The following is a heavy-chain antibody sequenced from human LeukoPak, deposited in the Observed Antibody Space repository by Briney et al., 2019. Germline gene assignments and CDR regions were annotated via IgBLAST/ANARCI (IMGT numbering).Heavy chain of an antibody. D-gene: IGHD2-2*01. CDR3: ARPGDPVVPANDAFDI. Sequence: ASVKLSCKSSAASFSSYAISWVRQAPGQGLEWMGGIILIFGAANYAQKFQGRVTITTNEYTTTAYMELSSLRSEDTAVYYCARPGDPVVPANDAFDIWGQGTMVTVSS. CDR2: IILIFGAA. V-gene: IGHV1-69*05. J-gene: IGHJ3*02. CDR1: AASFSSYA.